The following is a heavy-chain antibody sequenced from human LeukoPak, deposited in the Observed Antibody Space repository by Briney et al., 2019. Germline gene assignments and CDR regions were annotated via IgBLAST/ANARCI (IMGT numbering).Heavy chain of an antibody. J-gene: IGHJ3*02. CDR1: GGSISGYY. CDR3: ARDFPYGSGTYFAFDI. D-gene: IGHD3-10*01. V-gene: IGHV4-4*07. CDR2: IYTTGST. Sequence: SETLSLTCTVSGGSISGYYWSWIRQPAGKGLEWIGRIYTTGSTNYNPSLKSRVTMSVDTSKNQFSLKLSSVTVADTAVYYCARDFPYGSGTYFAFDIWGQGTMVTVSS.